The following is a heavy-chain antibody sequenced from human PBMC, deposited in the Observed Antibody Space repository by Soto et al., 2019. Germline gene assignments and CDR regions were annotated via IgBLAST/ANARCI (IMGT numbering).Heavy chain of an antibody. V-gene: IGHV3-23*01. CDR1: GFPFSSYA. Sequence: PGGSLRRSCAASGFPFSSYAMNWIRQAPGKGLEWVAVVSDSGRRTDCAESVKGRFTISRDSSKNTVYLEMNTLRAEDTAVYYCAKDRVAGAIADRFDSWGQGTLVTVSS. D-gene: IGHD1-26*01. CDR2: VSDSGRRT. J-gene: IGHJ5*01. CDR3: AKDRVAGAIADRFDS.